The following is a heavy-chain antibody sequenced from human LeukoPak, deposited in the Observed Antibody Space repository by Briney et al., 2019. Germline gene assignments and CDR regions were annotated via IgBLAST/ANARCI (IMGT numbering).Heavy chain of an antibody. Sequence: GGSLRLSCVASGFSFSSSAMSWVRQAPGRGLQWVSSISGTGSATHYADSVKGRFTISRDNSKNTLYLQMNSLRAEDTAVYYCAKDPAYIVGARGLFYFDYWGQGTLVTVSS. V-gene: IGHV3-23*01. CDR3: AKDPAYIVGARGLFYFDY. D-gene: IGHD1-26*01. J-gene: IGHJ4*02. CDR1: GFSFSSSA. CDR2: ISGTGSAT.